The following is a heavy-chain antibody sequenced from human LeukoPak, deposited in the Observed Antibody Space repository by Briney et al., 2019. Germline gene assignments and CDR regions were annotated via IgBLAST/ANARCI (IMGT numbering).Heavy chain of an antibody. CDR1: GDSVSSNSAA. J-gene: IGHJ4*02. CDR3: AREVDIVVVTAVNFDC. CDR2: TYYRSKWYN. V-gene: IGHV6-1*01. D-gene: IGHD2-21*02. Sequence: SQTLSLTCAISGDSVSSNSAAWNWIRQPPSRGLEWLGRTYYRSKWYNDYAVSVKSRITISPDTSKNQFSLQLNSVTPEDTAVYYCAREVDIVVVTAVNFDCWGQGTLVTVSS.